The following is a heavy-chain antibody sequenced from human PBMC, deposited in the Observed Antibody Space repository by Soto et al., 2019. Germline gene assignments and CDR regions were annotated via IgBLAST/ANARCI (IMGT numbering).Heavy chain of an antibody. CDR3: PDGRAGGPVNLSH. CDR2: IAVLNGA. D-gene: IGHD2-15*01. Sequence: GGSLRLSCVVSGLSLTRCAIAWVRQAPGKGLECISTIAVLNGAWYSNSVRGRLAISRGVSRNTVYLQMGSLRVEDTAIYFCPDGRAGGPVNLSHCGPGTVVTVAS. V-gene: IGHV3-23*05. J-gene: IGHJ1*01. CDR1: GLSLTRCA.